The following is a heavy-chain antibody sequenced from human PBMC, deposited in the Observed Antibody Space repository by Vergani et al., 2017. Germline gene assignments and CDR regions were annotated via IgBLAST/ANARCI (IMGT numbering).Heavy chain of an antibody. CDR3: ARFTYDLYAFDI. J-gene: IGHJ3*02. CDR1: GGSFSGYY. Sequence: QVQLQQWGAGLLKPSETLSLTCAVYGGSFSGYYWSWIRQPPGKGLEWSGEINHSGSTNYNPSLKSRVTISVDTSKNQFSLKLSSVTAADTAVYYCARFTYDLYAFDIWGQGTMVTVSS. V-gene: IGHV4-34*01. D-gene: IGHD3-22*01. CDR2: INHSGST.